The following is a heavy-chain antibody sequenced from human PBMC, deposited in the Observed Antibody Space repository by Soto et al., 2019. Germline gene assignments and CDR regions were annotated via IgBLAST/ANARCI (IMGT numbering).Heavy chain of an antibody. CDR3: ARDPRGPFDY. Sequence: SETLSLTCAVSGGSISSSNWWSWVRQPPGKGLEWIGEIYHSGSTNYNPSLKSRVTMSVDKSKNQFSLKLSSVTAADTAVYYCARDPRGPFDYWGQGTLVPVSS. CDR2: IYHSGST. V-gene: IGHV4-4*02. CDR1: GGSISSSNW. J-gene: IGHJ4*02.